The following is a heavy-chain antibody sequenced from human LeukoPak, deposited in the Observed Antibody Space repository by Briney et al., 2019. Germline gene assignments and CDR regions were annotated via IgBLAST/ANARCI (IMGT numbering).Heavy chain of an antibody. CDR2: ISGSGGST. CDR1: GFTFSSCA. J-gene: IGHJ3*02. V-gene: IGHV3-23*01. CDR3: AKSYFGWTNDPNAFDI. Sequence: GGSLRLSCAASGFTFSSCAMSWVRQAPGKGLEWVSAISGSGGSTYYADSVKGRFTISRDNSKNTLYLQMNSLRAEDTAVYYCAKSYFGWTNDPNAFDIWGQGTMVTVSS. D-gene: IGHD2-8*01.